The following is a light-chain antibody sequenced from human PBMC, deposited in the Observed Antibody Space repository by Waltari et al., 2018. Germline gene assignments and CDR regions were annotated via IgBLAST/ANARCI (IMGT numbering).Light chain of an antibody. CDR2: RNY. CDR1: TSNIGSNS. V-gene: IGLV1-47*01. CDR3: ATWDDTLSGPRV. J-gene: IGLJ3*02. Sequence: QSVLTQPPSVSGTPGQRVTISCSGTTSNIGSNSVYWYQQLPGTAPKLLIYRNYQVPSGVPTRFSGSRLGTSASLAISGLQSEDEADYYCATWDDTLSGPRVFGGGTRLTVL.